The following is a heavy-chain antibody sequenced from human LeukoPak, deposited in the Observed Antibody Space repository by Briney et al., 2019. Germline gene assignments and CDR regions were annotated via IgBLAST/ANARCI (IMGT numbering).Heavy chain of an antibody. CDR2: ISSSSSYI. CDR3: AKDLPYTGYDYWFDP. Sequence: GGSLRLSCAASGFTFSSYSMNWVRRAPGKGLEWVSSISSSSSYIYYADSVKGRFTISRDNSKNTLYMQMNSLRAADTAVYYCAKDLPYTGYDYWFDPWGQGTLVTVSS. CDR1: GFTFSSYS. J-gene: IGHJ5*02. D-gene: IGHD5-12*01. V-gene: IGHV3-21*04.